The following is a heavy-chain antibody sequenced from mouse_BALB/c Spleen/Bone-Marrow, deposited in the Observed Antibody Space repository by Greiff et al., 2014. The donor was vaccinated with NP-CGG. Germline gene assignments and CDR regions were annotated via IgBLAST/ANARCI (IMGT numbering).Heavy chain of an antibody. J-gene: IGHJ4*01. Sequence: VQLKESGPELVKPGASVKVSCKASGYAFTNYNMYWVKQSHGKSLEWIVYFDPYNGGTSYNQKFKGKATLTVDKSSSTAYMHLNSLTSEDSAVYYCARSFAMDYWGQGTSVTVSS. CDR1: GYAFTNYN. CDR3: ARSFAMDY. CDR2: FDPYNGGT. V-gene: IGHV1S135*01.